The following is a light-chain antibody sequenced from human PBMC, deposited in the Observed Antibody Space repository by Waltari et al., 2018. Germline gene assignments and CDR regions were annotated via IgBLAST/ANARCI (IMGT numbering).Light chain of an antibody. CDR1: SSDVGSYNL. CDR3: CSYAGSSTFEV. V-gene: IGLV2-23*03. CDR2: EGS. Sequence: QSALTQPASVPGSPGQSITISCTGTSSDVGSYNLVSWYQQHPGKAPKLMIYEGSKRPSGVSNRFSGSKSGNTASLGISGLQAEDEADYYCCSYAGSSTFEVFGGGTKLTVL. J-gene: IGLJ2*01.